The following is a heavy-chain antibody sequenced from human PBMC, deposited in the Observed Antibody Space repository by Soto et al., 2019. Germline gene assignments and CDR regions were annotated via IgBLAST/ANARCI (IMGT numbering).Heavy chain of an antibody. Sequence: KQSQTLSLTCTVSGGSVSSGSYYWSWIRQPPGKGLEWIGYIYYSGSTNYNPSLKSRVTISVDTSKNQFSLKLSSVTAADTAVYYCARDFRYSGYDWYFDLWGRDTLVTVSS. CDR3: ARDFRYSGYDWYFDL. V-gene: IGHV4-61*01. CDR2: IYYSGST. D-gene: IGHD5-12*01. CDR1: GGSVSSGSYY. J-gene: IGHJ2*01.